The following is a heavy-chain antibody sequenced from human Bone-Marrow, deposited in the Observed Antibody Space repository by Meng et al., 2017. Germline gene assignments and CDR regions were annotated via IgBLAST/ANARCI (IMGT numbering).Heavy chain of an antibody. CDR3: ARDSFYNWNDAGKFDY. Sequence: GGSLRLSCAASGFTFSSYEMNWVRQAPGKGLEWVSYISSSGSTIYYADSVKGRFTISRDNAKNSLYLQMNSLRAEDTAVYYCARDSFYNWNDAGKFDYWGQGTLVTVSS. D-gene: IGHD1-20*01. CDR2: ISSSGSTI. J-gene: IGHJ4*02. V-gene: IGHV3-48*03. CDR1: GFTFSSYE.